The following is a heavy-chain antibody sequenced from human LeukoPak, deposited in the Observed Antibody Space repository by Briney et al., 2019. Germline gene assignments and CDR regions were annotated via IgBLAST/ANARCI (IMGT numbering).Heavy chain of an antibody. CDR1: GLTFSTYW. V-gene: IGHV3-7*01. D-gene: IGHD4-11*01. CDR2: IKEDGSDK. CDR3: AKGGHYNFDY. J-gene: IGHJ4*02. Sequence: GGPLRLSCAASGLTFSTYWMMWLRQAPGKGLEWVASIKEDGSDKYYVDSVKGRFSISRDNAKNSLYLQMNSLRTEDTAVYYCAKGGHYNFDYWGQGTLVTVSS.